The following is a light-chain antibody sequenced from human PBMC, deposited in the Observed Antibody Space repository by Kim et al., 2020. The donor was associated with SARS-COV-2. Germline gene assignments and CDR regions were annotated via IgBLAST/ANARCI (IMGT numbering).Light chain of an antibody. CDR1: VNDLESYNC. V-gene: IGLV2-8*01. J-gene: IGLJ3*02. Sequence: QSVTISCTGTVNDLESYNCVSWYQQHPGKAPKLILYEVAKRPSGVPDRFSGSKSGNTASLTVSGLLPEDEAEYFCSSYAGRDTYVMFGGGTQLTVL. CDR3: SSYAGRDTYVM. CDR2: EVA.